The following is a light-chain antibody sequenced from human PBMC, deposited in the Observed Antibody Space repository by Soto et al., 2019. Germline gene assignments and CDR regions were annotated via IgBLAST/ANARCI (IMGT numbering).Light chain of an antibody. J-gene: IGKJ1*01. CDR1: QSISMY. V-gene: IGKV1-39*01. Sequence: DIQMTQSTSSLSGSVGDRVTITCRASQSISMYLNWYQQKPGKAPKLLIYAASSLQSGVPSRFSGSVSGTDFTLTISSLQPEDFATYYCQQSYSTPRTFGQGTKVDIK. CDR3: QQSYSTPRT. CDR2: AAS.